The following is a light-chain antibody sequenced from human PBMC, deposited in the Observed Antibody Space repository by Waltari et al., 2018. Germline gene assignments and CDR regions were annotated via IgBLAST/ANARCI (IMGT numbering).Light chain of an antibody. Sequence: DIQMTQSPYTLSASVGDRVTIPCRASQSISNWLAWYQQKPGKAPKLLIYKASSLESGVPSRFSGSGSGTVFTLTISSLQPDDFATYYCQQYNSYSLLTFGGGTKVEIK. CDR1: QSISNW. CDR2: KAS. V-gene: IGKV1-5*03. CDR3: QQYNSYSLLT. J-gene: IGKJ4*01.